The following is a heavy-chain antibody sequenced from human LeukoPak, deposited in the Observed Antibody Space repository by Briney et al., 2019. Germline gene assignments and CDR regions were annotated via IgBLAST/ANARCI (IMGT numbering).Heavy chain of an antibody. Sequence: PGGSLRLSCAASGFTVSSNYMSWVRQAPGKGLEWVSVIYSGGSTYYADSVKGRFTISRDNSKNTLYLQMNSLRAEDTAVYYCARDARRWFGELYSPPQDYWGQGTLVTVSS. V-gene: IGHV3-66*01. CDR2: IYSGGST. J-gene: IGHJ4*02. CDR3: ARDARRWFGELYSPPQDY. CDR1: GFTVSSNY. D-gene: IGHD3-10*01.